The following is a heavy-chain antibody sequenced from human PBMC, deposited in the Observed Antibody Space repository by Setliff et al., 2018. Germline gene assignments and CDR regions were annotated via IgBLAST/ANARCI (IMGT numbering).Heavy chain of an antibody. Sequence: ASVKVSCKASGYTFTGYYIHWVRQAPGQGLEWMGYINPNSGGTSSAQNFQGRVTITRDTSIDTAFMELSRLTSDDTAMYYCATEMGLKHPDYWGQGTLVTVSS. J-gene: IGHJ4*02. CDR3: ATEMGLKHPDY. CDR2: INPNSGGT. CDR1: GYTFTGYY. V-gene: IGHV1-2*02. D-gene: IGHD1-26*01.